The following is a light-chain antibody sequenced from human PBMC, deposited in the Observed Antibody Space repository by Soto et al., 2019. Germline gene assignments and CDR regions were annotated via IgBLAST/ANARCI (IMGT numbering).Light chain of an antibody. CDR1: SSDIGAYNY. V-gene: IGLV2-8*01. CDR3: SSYAGSNNYV. CDR2: EVN. Sequence: QSALTQPASLSGSPGQSITISCTGTSSDIGAYNYVSWYQQHPGKAPKLMIYEVNKRPSGVPDRFSGSKSGNTASLTVSGLQAEDEADYYCSSYAGSNNYVFGTGTKVTVL. J-gene: IGLJ1*01.